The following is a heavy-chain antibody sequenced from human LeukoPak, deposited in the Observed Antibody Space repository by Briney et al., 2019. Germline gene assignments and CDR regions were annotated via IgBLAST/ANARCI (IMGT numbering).Heavy chain of an antibody. CDR1: GGSISSYY. D-gene: IGHD2-15*01. V-gene: IGHV4-59*01. CDR3: ARIPTDPEVVAAPDNWFDP. CDR2: IYYSGST. Sequence: SETLSLTCTVSGGSISSYYWSWIRQPPGKGLEWIGYIYYSGSTNYNPSLKSRVTISVDTSKNQFSLKLSSVTAADTAVYYCARIPTDPEVVAAPDNWFDPWGQGTLVTVSS. J-gene: IGHJ5*02.